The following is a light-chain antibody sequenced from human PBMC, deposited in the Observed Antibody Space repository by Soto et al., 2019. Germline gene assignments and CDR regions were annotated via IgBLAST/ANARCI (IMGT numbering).Light chain of an antibody. J-gene: IGKJ5*01. CDR2: GAS. CDR1: QSVSNNY. Sequence: DIVLTQSPATLSLSPGQIATLSCSASQSVSNNYLAWYQQKPGQAPRLLIYGASNRATGIPDRFSGSGSGIDFTLTISRLEPEDFAVYYCQQYGSSPRVTFGQGTRLEIK. CDR3: QQYGSSPRVT. V-gene: IGKV3-20*01.